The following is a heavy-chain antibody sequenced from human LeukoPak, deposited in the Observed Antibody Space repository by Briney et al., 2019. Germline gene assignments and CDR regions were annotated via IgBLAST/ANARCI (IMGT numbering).Heavy chain of an antibody. CDR3: ARRYYYSLGSFPFDF. D-gene: IGHD3-10*01. Sequence: SETLSLTCAVSGGPFSGYFWRWVRQSSGKGLEWLGEIHNSGTTNYNPSLNSRVTISEDTSKNQFYLNLSSVTAADTAVYYCARRYYYSLGSFPFDFWGQGPLVTVSS. V-gene: IGHV4-34*01. CDR1: GGPFSGYF. CDR2: IHNSGTT. J-gene: IGHJ4*02.